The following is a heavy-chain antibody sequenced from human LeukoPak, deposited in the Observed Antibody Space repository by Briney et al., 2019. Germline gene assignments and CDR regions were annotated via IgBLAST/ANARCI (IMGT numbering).Heavy chain of an antibody. CDR2: INHSGST. V-gene: IGHV4-34*01. CDR3: ARGRGINPYYDFWSGPGPFDY. D-gene: IGHD3-3*01. CDR1: GGPINNYY. Sequence: SETLSLTCTVSGGPINNYYWSWIRQPPGKGLEWIGEINHSGSTNYNPSLKSRVTISVDTSKNQFSLKLSSVTAADTAVYYCARGRGINPYYDFWSGPGPFDYWGQGTLVTVSS. J-gene: IGHJ4*02.